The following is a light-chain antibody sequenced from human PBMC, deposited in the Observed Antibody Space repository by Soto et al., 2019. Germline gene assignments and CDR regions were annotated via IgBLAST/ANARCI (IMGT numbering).Light chain of an antibody. CDR3: CSYAGIRV. Sequence: QSALTQPASVSGSPGQSITISCTGTSSDVGSYSLVSWYQQHPGKAPKLXXXXXXXXXXXXXNRFSGSKSGNTASLTISGXXXXXXXXXYCCSYAGIRVFGGGTKVTVL. CDR1: SSDVGSYSL. J-gene: IGLJ3*02. V-gene: IGLV2-23*01. CDR2: XXX.